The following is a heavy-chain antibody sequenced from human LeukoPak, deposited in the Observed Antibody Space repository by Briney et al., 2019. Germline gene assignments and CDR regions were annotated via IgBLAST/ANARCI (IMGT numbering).Heavy chain of an antibody. CDR3: ARVFRNVPFDC. V-gene: IGHV3-20*04. J-gene: IGHJ4*02. CDR1: GFTFYDDG. D-gene: IGHD2-8*01. CDR2: INRNGGST. Sequence: GGSLRLSCAGSGFTFYDDGMSWVRHPPGKGLEWGSGINRNGGSTDYADSVKGRFTISRDNAKNSHFLQMGSLRVDDTALYYCARVFRNVPFDCWGQGTLVTVSS.